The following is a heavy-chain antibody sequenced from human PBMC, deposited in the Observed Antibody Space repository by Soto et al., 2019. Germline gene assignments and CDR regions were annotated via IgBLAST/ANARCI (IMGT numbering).Heavy chain of an antibody. V-gene: IGHV3-30-3*01. D-gene: IGHD6-13*01. CDR2: ISYDGSNK. CDR1: GFTFSSYA. CDR3: ARSIAAAGTWYYYYGMDV. J-gene: IGHJ6*02. Sequence: GGSLRLSCAASGFTFSSYAMHWVRQAPGKGLEWVAVISYDGSNKYYADSVKGRFTISRDNSKNTLYLQMNSLRAEDTALYYCARSIAAAGTWYYYYGMDVWGQGTTVTVSS.